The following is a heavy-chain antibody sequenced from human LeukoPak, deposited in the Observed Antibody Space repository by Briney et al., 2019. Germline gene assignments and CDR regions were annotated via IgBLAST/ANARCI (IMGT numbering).Heavy chain of an antibody. J-gene: IGHJ4*02. D-gene: IGHD5-18*01. V-gene: IGHV1-18*01. CDR2: ISAYNGNT. CDR1: GYTFTSYG. CDR3: ARFTRVDTAMAYYFDY. Sequence: GASVKVSCKASGYTFTSYGISWVRQAPGQGVDWMGWISAYNGNTNYAQKLQGRGTMTTDTSTSTAYMEMRSLRSDDTAVYYCARFTRVDTAMAYYFDYWDQGTLVTVSS.